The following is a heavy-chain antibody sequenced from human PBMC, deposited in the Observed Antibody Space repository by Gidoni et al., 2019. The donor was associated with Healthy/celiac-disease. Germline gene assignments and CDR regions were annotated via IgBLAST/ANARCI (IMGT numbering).Heavy chain of an antibody. CDR2: ISSSSSYI. V-gene: IGHV3-21*01. J-gene: IGHJ4*02. Sequence: EVQLVESGGGLVKPGGSLRLSCAASGFTFSSYSLNWVRQAPGKGLEWVSSISSSSSYIYYADSVKGRFTISRDNAKNSLYLQMNSLRAEDTAVYYCARVSVGVGATTGRGHFDYWGQGTLVTVSS. CDR1: GFTFSSYS. CDR3: ARVSVGVGATTGRGHFDY. D-gene: IGHD1-26*01.